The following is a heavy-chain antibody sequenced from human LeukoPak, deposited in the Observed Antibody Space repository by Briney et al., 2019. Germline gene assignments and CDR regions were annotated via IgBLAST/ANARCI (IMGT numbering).Heavy chain of an antibody. CDR3: VRRPGIALLGTYFDY. Sequence: GEALKISCKVSGYTFTNYYIGWVRQMPGKGLEWMGVIYPGDSDSKYSPSFQGHVTISADKSIATAYLQLSSLKASDTAIYYCVRRPGIALLGTYFDYWGQGTLVTVSS. CDR2: IYPGDSDS. D-gene: IGHD6-13*01. CDR1: GYTFTNYY. J-gene: IGHJ4*02. V-gene: IGHV5-51*01.